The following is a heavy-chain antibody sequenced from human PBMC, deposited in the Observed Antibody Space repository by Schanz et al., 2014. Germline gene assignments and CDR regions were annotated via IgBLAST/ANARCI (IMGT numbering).Heavy chain of an antibody. CDR3: AKAKSGAHGAFDI. CDR1: GFNFANHA. Sequence: QVPLVESGGGMVQPERSLRLSCSASGFNFANHAIHWVRQGQGNGLQWVAVISSDGSKNLYADSVKARFTISRDNSKNNSKNTLYVQMNSLRAEDTAVYYCAKAKSGAHGAFDIWGQGTMVTVSS. J-gene: IGHJ3*02. V-gene: IGHV3-33*05. D-gene: IGHD3-10*01. CDR2: ISSDGSKN.